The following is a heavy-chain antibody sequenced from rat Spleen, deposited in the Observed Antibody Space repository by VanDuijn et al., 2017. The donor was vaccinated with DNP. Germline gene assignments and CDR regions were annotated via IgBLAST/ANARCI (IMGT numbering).Heavy chain of an antibody. CDR1: GITFSDHN. V-gene: IGHV5-7*01. CDR2: ISYDGSST. CDR3: ASLWTLTY. J-gene: IGHJ3*01. D-gene: IGHD1-3*01. Sequence: EVQLVESGGGLVQPGRSLKLSCAVSGITFSDHNMAWVRQAPTKGLEWVATISYDGSSTYYRDSVKGRFSISRDKAKSTLYLQMDSLRSEDTATYYCASLWTLTYWGQGTLVTVSS.